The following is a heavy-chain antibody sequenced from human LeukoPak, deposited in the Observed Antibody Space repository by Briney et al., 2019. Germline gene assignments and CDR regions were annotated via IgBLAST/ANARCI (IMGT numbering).Heavy chain of an antibody. J-gene: IGHJ4*02. D-gene: IGHD1-1*01. CDR2: IKGDGSEK. CDR3: ARESLTTSSYYFDY. V-gene: IGHV3-7*01. CDR1: GFTFSSYW. Sequence: GGSLRLSCAASGFTFSSYWMTWVRQAPGKGLEWVGNIKGDGSEKYYVDSVKGRFTISRDNAKNSLYLQMNSLRAEDTAVYYCARESLTTSSYYFDYWGQGTLVTVSS.